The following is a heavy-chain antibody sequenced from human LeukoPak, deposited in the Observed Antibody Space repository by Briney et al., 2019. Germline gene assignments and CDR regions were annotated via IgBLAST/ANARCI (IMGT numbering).Heavy chain of an antibody. V-gene: IGHV4-30-4*01. CDR3: AREAYYYGSGSYYNGLDY. CDR1: GGSISSGDYY. D-gene: IGHD3-10*01. CDR2: IYYSGST. J-gene: IGHJ4*02. Sequence: PSQTLSLTCTASGGSISSGDYYWSWIRQPPGKGLEWIEYIYYSGSTYYNPSLKSRVTISVDTSKNQFSLKLGSVTAADTAVYYCAREAYYYGSGSYYNGLDYWGQGTLVTVSS.